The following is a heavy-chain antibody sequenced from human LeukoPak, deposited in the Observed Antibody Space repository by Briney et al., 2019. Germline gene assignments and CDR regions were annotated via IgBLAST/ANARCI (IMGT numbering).Heavy chain of an antibody. J-gene: IGHJ4*02. D-gene: IGHD6-13*01. CDR1: GGSISSYY. V-gene: IGHV4-59*08. CDR3: ARHSSSWDLFDY. CDR2: IYYSGST. Sequence: SETLSLTCTVSGGSISSYYWSWIRQPPGKGLEWIGYIYYSGSTYYSASLKSRVTTSVDKSKNPLSLKLSSVTAADTAVYYCARHSSSWDLFDYWGQGTLVTVAS.